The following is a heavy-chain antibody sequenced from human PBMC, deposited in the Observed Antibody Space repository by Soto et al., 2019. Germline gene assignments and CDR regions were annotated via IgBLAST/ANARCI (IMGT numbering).Heavy chain of an antibody. CDR2: ISYDGSNK. D-gene: IGHD7-27*01. V-gene: IGHV3-30*18. CDR3: AKDQGSPSGDAFDI. CDR1: GFTFSSYG. J-gene: IGHJ3*02. Sequence: GGSLRLSCAASGFTFSSYGMHWVRQAPGKGLEWVAVISYDGSNKYYADSVKGRFTISRDNSKNTLYLQMNSLRAEDTAVYYCAKDQGSPSGDAFDIWGQGTMVTVSS.